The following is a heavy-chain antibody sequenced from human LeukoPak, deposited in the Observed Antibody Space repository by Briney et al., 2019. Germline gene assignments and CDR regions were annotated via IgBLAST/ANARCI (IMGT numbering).Heavy chain of an antibody. J-gene: IGHJ5*02. Sequence: ASVKVSCKASGYTFTSYGISWVRQAPGQGLEWMGGIIPIFGTANYAQKFQGRVTITADESTSTAYMELSSLRSEDTAVYYCASGSTYYYDSSGYYHWGQGTLVTVSS. D-gene: IGHD3-22*01. V-gene: IGHV1-69*13. CDR1: GYTFTSYG. CDR2: IIPIFGTA. CDR3: ASGSTYYYDSSGYYH.